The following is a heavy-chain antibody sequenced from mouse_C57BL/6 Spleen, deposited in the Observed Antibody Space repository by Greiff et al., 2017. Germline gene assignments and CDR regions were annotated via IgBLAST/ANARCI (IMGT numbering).Heavy chain of an antibody. J-gene: IGHJ1*03. Sequence: QVHVKQSGAELVKPGASVKISCKASGYAFSSYWMNWVKQRPGKGLERIGQLYPGDGDTNYNGKFKGKATLTADKSSSTAYMQLSSLTSEDSAVYFCARSYGSSYWYFDVWGTGTTVTVSS. V-gene: IGHV1-80*01. CDR2: LYPGDGDT. CDR1: GYAFSSYW. CDR3: ARSYGSSYWYFDV. D-gene: IGHD1-1*01.